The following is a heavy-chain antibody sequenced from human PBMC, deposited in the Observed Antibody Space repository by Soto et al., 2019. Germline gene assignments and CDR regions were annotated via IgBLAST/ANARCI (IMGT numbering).Heavy chain of an antibody. D-gene: IGHD2-15*01. CDR2: FDPEDGET. V-gene: IGHV1-24*01. Sequence: ASVKVSCKVSGYTLTELSMHWVRQAPGKGLEWMGGFDPEDGETIYAQKFQGRVTITRDTSPDTAYMELSSLRSEDTAVYFCARDGGYWNDSTCLPYHFGYWGQGTPVIGPS. J-gene: IGHJ4*02. CDR3: ARDGGYWNDSTCLPYHFGY. CDR1: GYTLTELS.